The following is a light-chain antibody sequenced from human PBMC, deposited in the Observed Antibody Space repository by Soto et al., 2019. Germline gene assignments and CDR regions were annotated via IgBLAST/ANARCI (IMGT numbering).Light chain of an antibody. Sequence: DIQVNKSPATVSATEGDTVTVTCRASQSVSGWLAWYQQKPGEAPKLLIHKASSLQSGVPSRFSGSGSGTDFTLTISSLHPDDFATYYCQQYNSYSPPFCQGTMVAIK. CDR2: KAS. CDR1: QSVSGW. J-gene: IGKJ1*01. CDR3: QQYNSYSPP. V-gene: IGKV1-5*03.